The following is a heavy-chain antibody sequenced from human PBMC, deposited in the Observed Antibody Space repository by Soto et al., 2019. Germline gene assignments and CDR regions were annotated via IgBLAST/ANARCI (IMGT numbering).Heavy chain of an antibody. Sequence: SETLSLTCSVSGGSVSSGYYWNWIRQSPGKGLERIGHLYYSGSTNYNPSLKSRVTISVDTSKNQFSLKLSSVTAADTAVYYCARHSSWFDPWGQGTLVTVSS. CDR2: LYYSGST. D-gene: IGHD6-6*01. CDR1: GGSVSSGYY. J-gene: IGHJ5*02. CDR3: ARHSSWFDP. V-gene: IGHV4-61*01.